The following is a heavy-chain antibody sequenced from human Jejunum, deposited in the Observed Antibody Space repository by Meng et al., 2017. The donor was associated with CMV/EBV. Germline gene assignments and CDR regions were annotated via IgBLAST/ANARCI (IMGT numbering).Heavy chain of an antibody. V-gene: IGHV4-4*07. CDR2: SGNGGDT. J-gene: IGHJ2*01. Sequence: QGELKESGPGLVKPSETLSLTCTVSGGSISTHYWSWIRQPAGRGLEWIGPSGNGGDTYYNPSLNSRVTVSIDTSKNQFSMTLTSVTAADTAVYYCARDSQGRDPWYFDLWGPGTLVTVSS. CDR3: ARDSQGRDPWYFDL. CDR1: GGSISTHY.